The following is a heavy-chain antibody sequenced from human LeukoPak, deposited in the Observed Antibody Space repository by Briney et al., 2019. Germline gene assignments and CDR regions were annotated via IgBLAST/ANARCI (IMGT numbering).Heavy chain of an antibody. Sequence: ASVKVSCKASGYTFTSYGISWVRQAPGQGLEWMGWISAYNGNTNYAQKFQGRVTITRNTSISTAYMELSSLRSEDTAVYYCARGGGSGPPYNWFDPWGQGTLVTVSS. CDR2: ISAYNGNT. D-gene: IGHD6-19*01. J-gene: IGHJ5*02. V-gene: IGHV1-18*01. CDR3: ARGGGSGPPYNWFDP. CDR1: GYTFTSYG.